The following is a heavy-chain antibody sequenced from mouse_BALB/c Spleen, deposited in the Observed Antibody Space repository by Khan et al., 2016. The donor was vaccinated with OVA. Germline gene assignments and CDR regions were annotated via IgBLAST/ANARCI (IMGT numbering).Heavy chain of an antibody. CDR2: IFPGDDST. Sequence: QVQLQQSGAELVKPGASVKLSCKASGYTFSTYDINWVRQRPEQGLEWIGWIFPGDDSTKYNEKFKGKATLTTDKSSSTAYMQLSRLPSEDSAVYFCARHDYGRNLYWYFDVWGAGTTVTVSS. V-gene: IGHV1S56*01. CDR1: GYTFSTYD. D-gene: IGHD2-1*01. J-gene: IGHJ1*01. CDR3: ARHDYGRNLYWYFDV.